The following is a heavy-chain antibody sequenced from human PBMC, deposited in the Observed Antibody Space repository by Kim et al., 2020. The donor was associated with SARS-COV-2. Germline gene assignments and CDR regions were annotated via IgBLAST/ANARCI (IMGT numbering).Heavy chain of an antibody. CDR3: AREVEWLGFQLFDY. D-gene: IGHD3-3*01. CDR2: ISAYNGNT. V-gene: IGHV1-18*01. J-gene: IGHJ4*02. CDR1: GDTFTSYG. Sequence: ASVKVSCKASGDTFTSYGISWVRQAPGQVLEWMGWISAYNGNTNYAQKLQGRVTMTTDTSTSTAYMELRSLRSYDTAVYYCAREVEWLGFQLFDYWGQGTLVTVSS.